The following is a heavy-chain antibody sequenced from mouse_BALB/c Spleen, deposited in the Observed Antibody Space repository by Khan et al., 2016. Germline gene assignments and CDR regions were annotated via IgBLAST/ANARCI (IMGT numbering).Heavy chain of an antibody. V-gene: IGHV5-6-5*01. D-gene: IGHD2-1*01. J-gene: IGHJ2*01. Sequence: EVELVESGGGLVKPGGSLKLSCAASGFTFGNYAMSWVRQTPEKRLEWVASISTGDSTYYGDSVKGRFTISRDNARNILYLQMSSLRSEDTAMFYCAREDYGNYGDYFDYWGQGTTLTVSS. CDR1: GFTFGNYA. CDR3: AREDYGNYGDYFDY. CDR2: ISTGDST.